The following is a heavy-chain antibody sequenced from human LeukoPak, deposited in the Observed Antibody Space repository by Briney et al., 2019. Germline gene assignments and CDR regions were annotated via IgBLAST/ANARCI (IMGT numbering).Heavy chain of an antibody. V-gene: IGHV4-59*01. CDR3: TRILDSGCSDR. CDR1: GGSIIGYY. Sequence: SETLSLTCTVSGGSIIGYYWSWIRQPPGKALEWIAYVHYTGSTEYNPSLQSRVTIPVDTSKNQFSLTLSSVSAADTAIYYCTRILDSGCSDRWGQGTLVTVSS. CDR2: VHYTGST. J-gene: IGHJ5*02. D-gene: IGHD6-19*01.